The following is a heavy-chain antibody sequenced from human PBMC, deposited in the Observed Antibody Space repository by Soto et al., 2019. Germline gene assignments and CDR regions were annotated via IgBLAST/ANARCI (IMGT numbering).Heavy chain of an antibody. CDR1: GDSVSSNSAA. J-gene: IGHJ5*02. CDR2: TYYRSKWYN. V-gene: IGHV6-1*01. D-gene: IGHD6-6*01. CDR3: ARDWRYIGSSPGSNWFDP. Sequence: SQTLSLTCAISGDSVSSNSAAWNWIRQSPSRGLEWLGRTYYRSKWYNDYAVSVKSRITINPDTSKNQFSLQLNSVTPEDTAVYYCARDWRYIGSSPGSNWFDPWGQGTLVTVSS.